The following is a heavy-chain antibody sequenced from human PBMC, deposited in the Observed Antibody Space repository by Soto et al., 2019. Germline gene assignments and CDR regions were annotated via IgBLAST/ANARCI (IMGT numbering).Heavy chain of an antibody. CDR2: IYYSGST. V-gene: IGHV4-59*12. J-gene: IGHJ4*02. CDR1: GVSISSYY. Sequence: SETLSLTCTVSGVSISSYYWSWIRQPPGKGLEWIGYIYYSGSTNYNPSLKSRVTISVDTSKNQFSLKLSSVTAADTAVYYCAGAWGGVPDYWGQGTLVTVS. CDR3: AGAWGGVPDY. D-gene: IGHD3-16*01.